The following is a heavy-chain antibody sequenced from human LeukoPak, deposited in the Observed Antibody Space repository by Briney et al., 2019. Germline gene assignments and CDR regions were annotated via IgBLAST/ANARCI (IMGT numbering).Heavy chain of an antibody. CDR2: ISAYNGNT. CDR3: ARGDGYGYNWFDS. J-gene: IGHJ5*01. D-gene: IGHD5-24*01. CDR1: GYTFTSYG. V-gene: IGHV1-18*01. Sequence: ASVKVSCKASGYTFTSYGISWVRQAPGQGLEWMGWISAYNGNTNYAQKFQGRVTITTDESTSTAYMELSSLRSEDTAVYYCARGDGYGYNWFDSWGQGTLVTVSS.